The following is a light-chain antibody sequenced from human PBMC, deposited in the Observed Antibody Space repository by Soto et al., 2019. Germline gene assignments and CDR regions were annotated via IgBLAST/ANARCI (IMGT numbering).Light chain of an antibody. CDR3: QQFTTWPRT. J-gene: IGKJ1*01. Sequence: EIVMTQSPATLSVSPGERATFSCRASQSVSSSLAWFQQKPGQAPRLLIYGASTRATGVPDRFSGSGSGTEFTLTISSLQSEDFAVYYCQQFTTWPRTFGQGTKVEIK. CDR1: QSVSSS. V-gene: IGKV3-15*01. CDR2: GAS.